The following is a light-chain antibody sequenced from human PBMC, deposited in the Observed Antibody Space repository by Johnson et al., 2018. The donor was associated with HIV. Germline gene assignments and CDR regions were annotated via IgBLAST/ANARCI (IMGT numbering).Light chain of an antibody. V-gene: IGLV1-51*02. J-gene: IGLJ1*01. CDR3: GTWDSSLSAYV. Sequence: QSVLTQPPSVSAAPGQKVTISCSGSSSNIGNSYVSWYQQLPGTAPKLLIYESNKRPSGIPDRFSGSKSGTSATLGITGLPTGDEADYYCGTWDSSLSAYVFGTGTKVTVL. CDR2: ESN. CDR1: SSNIGNSY.